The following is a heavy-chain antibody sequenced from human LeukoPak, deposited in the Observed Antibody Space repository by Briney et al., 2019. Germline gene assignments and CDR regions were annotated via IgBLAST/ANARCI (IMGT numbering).Heavy chain of an antibody. J-gene: IGHJ1*01. V-gene: IGHV1-69-2*01. CDR1: GYTFTDYY. Sequence: ASVKVSCKASGYTFTDYYMHWVQQAPGKGLEWMGRVDPEDGETIYAEKFQGRVTITADTSTDTAYMELSSLRSEDTAVYYCASPMIVVDFAEYFRHWGQGTLVTVSS. D-gene: IGHD3-22*01. CDR3: ASPMIVVDFAEYFRH. CDR2: VDPEDGET.